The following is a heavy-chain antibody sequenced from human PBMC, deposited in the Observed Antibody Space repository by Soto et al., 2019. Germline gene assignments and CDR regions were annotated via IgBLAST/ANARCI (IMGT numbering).Heavy chain of an antibody. CDR2: ISHDGNSK. D-gene: IGHD6-13*01. J-gene: IGHJ5*02. CDR3: AKDWGSSSWYNWFDP. Sequence: PGGSLRLSWAASGFSFSTTGMHWVRQTPGKGLEWVAMISHDGNSKYYTDSVKGRFTISRDTSKNSLYLQMNSLTTEDTALYYCAKDWGSSSWYNWFDPWGQGALVTVSS. CDR1: GFSFSTTG. V-gene: IGHV3-30*18.